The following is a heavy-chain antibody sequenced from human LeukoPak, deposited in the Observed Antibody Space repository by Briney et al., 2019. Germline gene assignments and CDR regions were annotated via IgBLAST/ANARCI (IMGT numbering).Heavy chain of an antibody. Sequence: ASVKVSCKASGGTFSSYAISWVRQAPGQGLEWMGRIIPILGIANYAQKFQGRVTITADKSTSTAYMELSSLGSEDTAVYYCARDQLAYYYDSSGYYEDWGQGTLVTVSS. CDR3: ARDQLAYYYDSSGYYED. V-gene: IGHV1-69*04. D-gene: IGHD3-22*01. J-gene: IGHJ4*02. CDR2: IIPILGIA. CDR1: GGTFSSYA.